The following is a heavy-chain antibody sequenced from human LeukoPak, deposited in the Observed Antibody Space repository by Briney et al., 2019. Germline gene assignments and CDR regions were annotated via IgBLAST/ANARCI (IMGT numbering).Heavy chain of an antibody. D-gene: IGHD3-3*01. J-gene: IGHJ5*02. CDR1: GYTFTSYD. CDR2: MNPNSGNT. V-gene: IGHV1-8*01. Sequence: ASVKVSCKASGYTFTSYDINWVRQATGQGLEWMGWMNPNSGNTGYAQKFQGRVNMTRNTSISTAYMELSSLRSEDTAVYYCARANYDFWSSPTYNWFDPWGQGTLVTVSS. CDR3: ARANYDFWSSPTYNWFDP.